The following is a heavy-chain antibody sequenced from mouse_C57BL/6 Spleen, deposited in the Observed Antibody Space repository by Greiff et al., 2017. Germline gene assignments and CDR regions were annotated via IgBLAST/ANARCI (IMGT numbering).Heavy chain of an antibody. CDR2: INPNNGGT. CDR3: ARKGFYDYDKGYAMDY. CDR1: GYTFTDYY. Sequence: VQLQQSGPELVKPGASVKISCKASGYTFTDYYMNWVKQSHGKSLEWIGDINPNNGGTSYNQKFKGKATLTVDKSSSTAYMELRSLTSEDSAVYYCARKGFYDYDKGYAMDYWGQGTSVTVSS. V-gene: IGHV1-26*01. J-gene: IGHJ4*01. D-gene: IGHD2-4*01.